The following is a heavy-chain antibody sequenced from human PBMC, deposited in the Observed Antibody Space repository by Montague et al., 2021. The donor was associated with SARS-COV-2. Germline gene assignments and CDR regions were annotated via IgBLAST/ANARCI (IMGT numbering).Heavy chain of an antibody. J-gene: IGHJ2*01. CDR2: ISNSGIT. CDR1: GASMRTCY. D-gene: IGHD1-26*01. CDR3: ARDLGWGRWYIDV. V-gene: IGHV4-59*01. Sequence: SETLSLTCSVSGASMRTCYWTWIRESPGRGLERIGYISNSGITNYNPSLKSRATISLDTSKTQISLKLTSVTTSDTALYYCARDLGWGRWYIDVWGRGTLVTVSS.